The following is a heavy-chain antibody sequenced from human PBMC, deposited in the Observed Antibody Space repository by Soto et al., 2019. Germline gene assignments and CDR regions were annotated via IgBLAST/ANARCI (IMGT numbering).Heavy chain of an antibody. CDR1: GFSLSTSGVG. D-gene: IGHD2-15*01. CDR3: AHRGGYCSGGSCYSRGFDY. CDR2: IYWDDDK. V-gene: IGHV2-5*02. J-gene: IGHJ4*02. Sequence: QITLKESGPTLVKPTQTLTLTCTFSGFSLSTSGVGVGWIRQPPGKALEWLALIYWDDDKRYSPSLKSRLTITKVPSKNQVVLTMTNMDPVDTATYYCAHRGGYCSGGSCYSRGFDYWGQGTLVTVSS.